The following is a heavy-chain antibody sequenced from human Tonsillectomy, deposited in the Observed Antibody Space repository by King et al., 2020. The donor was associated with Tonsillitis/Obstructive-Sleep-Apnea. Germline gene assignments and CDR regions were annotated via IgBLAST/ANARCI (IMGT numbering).Heavy chain of an antibody. Sequence: QLVQSGAEVKKPGASVKVSFKASGYIITSYGISWVRQAPGQGLEWMGWMSAYNGNTNYAQKFQGRVTMTTDTSTSIAYMELRSLRSDDTAVYYCARDRVSRITISGVLSPSDPWGQGTLVTVTS. D-gene: IGHD3-3*01. CDR3: ARDRVSRITISGVLSPSDP. CDR1: GYIITSYG. J-gene: IGHJ5*02. V-gene: IGHV1-18*01. CDR2: MSAYNGNT.